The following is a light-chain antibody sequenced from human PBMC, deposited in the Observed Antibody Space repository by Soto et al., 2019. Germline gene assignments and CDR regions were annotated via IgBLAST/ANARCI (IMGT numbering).Light chain of an antibody. V-gene: IGLV2-14*02. CDR1: SSDVGSHDL. J-gene: IGLJ1*01. CDR2: DVS. CDR3: SSFTSTTTYV. Sequence: QSVLTQPASVSGSPGQSIAISCPRTSSDVGSHDLVSWYQQQSGKVPKLIIYDVSSRPSGVSNHFSGSKSGNTASLTISGLQAEDEADYYCSSFTSTTTYVFGTGTKVTVL.